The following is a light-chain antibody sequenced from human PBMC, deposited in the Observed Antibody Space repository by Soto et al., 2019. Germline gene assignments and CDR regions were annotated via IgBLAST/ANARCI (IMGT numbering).Light chain of an antibody. Sequence: EIVLTQSPATLSLSPGERATLSCRASQSVSSYLAWYQQRPGQAPRLLIYAASTRATGIPARFSGSGSGTDFTLTISSLEPEDFAIYYCQRYNNWPLTFGGGTKVESK. CDR2: AAS. CDR1: QSVSSY. J-gene: IGKJ4*01. V-gene: IGKV3-11*01. CDR3: QRYNNWPLT.